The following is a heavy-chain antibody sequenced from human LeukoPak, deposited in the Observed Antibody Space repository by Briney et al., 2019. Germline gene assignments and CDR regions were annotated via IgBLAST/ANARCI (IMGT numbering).Heavy chain of an antibody. CDR1: GFTFSGYW. V-gene: IGHV3-7*01. Sequence: GGSLRLSCAASGFTFSGYWMMWVRQTPGKGLEWVANIKQDGSVKQYVDSVKGRFTISRDNAKNSLYLQMNSLRAEDTAVYYCAKDSLGTRTVTLDYWGQGTLVTVSS. D-gene: IGHD4-17*01. CDR3: AKDSLGTRTVTLDY. CDR2: IKQDGSVK. J-gene: IGHJ4*02.